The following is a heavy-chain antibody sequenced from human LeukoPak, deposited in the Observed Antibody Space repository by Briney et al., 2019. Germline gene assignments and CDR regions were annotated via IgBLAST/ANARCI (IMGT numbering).Heavy chain of an antibody. CDR3: ARDLTTTSSSLSGY. J-gene: IGHJ4*02. Sequence: ASVKVSCKASGYTFTSYGIIWVRQAPGQGLEWIGWISAYNGITNYAQKLQGRVTMTTDTSTSTAYMELRSLRSDDTAVYYCARDLTTTSSSLSGYWGQGTLVTVSS. CDR1: GYTFTSYG. CDR2: ISAYNGIT. V-gene: IGHV1-18*01. D-gene: IGHD6-6*01.